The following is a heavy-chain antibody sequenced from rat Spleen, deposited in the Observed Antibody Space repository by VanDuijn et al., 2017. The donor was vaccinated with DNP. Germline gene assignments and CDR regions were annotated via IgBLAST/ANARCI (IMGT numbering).Heavy chain of an antibody. CDR3: ARSSQLDY. V-gene: IGHV2S63*01. CDR1: GLSLTDYS. CDR2: MRNGGGT. J-gene: IGHJ2*01. D-gene: IGHD1-2*01. Sequence: EVQLKESGPGLVQPSQTLSLTCTVSGLSLTDYSVHWVRQPPGKGLEWMGAMRNGGGTYYNSAFKSRLNISRDTSKNQVFLEMNSLQTDDTAKYFCARSSQLDYWGQGVMVTVSS.